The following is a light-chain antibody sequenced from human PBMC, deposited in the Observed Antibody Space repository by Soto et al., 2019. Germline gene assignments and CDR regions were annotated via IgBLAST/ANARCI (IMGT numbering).Light chain of an antibody. V-gene: IGLV2-14*01. CDR3: CCSEGSSTTVL. J-gene: IGLJ2*01. Sequence: QSALTQPPSVSGSPGQSIIISCTGTSSDVDSYKYVSWYQQHPGKAPKLMIYEVSNRPSGVSDRFSGSKSGNTASLTISGLQAEDEADYYCCCSEGSSTTVLFGGGTKLTVL. CDR1: SSDVDSYKY. CDR2: EVS.